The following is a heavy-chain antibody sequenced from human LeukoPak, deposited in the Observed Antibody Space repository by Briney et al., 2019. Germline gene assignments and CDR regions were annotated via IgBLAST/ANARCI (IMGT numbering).Heavy chain of an antibody. CDR3: ARVRGVGY. D-gene: IGHD3-10*01. CDR2: ISYDGSNK. Sequence: GSLRLSCAASGFTFSSYAMHWVRQAPGKGLEWVAVISYDGSNKYYADSVKGRFTISRDNSKNTLYLQMNSLRAEDTAVYYCARVRGVGYWGQGTLVTVSS. V-gene: IGHV3-30-3*01. J-gene: IGHJ4*02. CDR1: GFTFSSYA.